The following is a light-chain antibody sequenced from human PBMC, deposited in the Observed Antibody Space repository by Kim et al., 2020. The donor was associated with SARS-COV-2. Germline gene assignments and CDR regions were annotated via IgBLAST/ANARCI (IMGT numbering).Light chain of an antibody. J-gene: IGKJ1*01. CDR2: GAS. CDR3: QQYGSSPRT. Sequence: APGERATRPSSAAQSVSSSYLAWYQQKPGQAPRLLIYGASSRATGIPDRFSGSGSGTDFTLTISRLQPDDFAVYFCQQYGSSPRTFGQGTKVDIK. V-gene: IGKV3-20*01. CDR1: QSVSSSY.